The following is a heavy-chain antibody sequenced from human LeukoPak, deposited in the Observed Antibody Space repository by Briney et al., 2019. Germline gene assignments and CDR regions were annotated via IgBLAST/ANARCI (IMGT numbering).Heavy chain of an antibody. CDR1: GGSFSGYY. D-gene: IGHD1-7*01. CDR3: ARAPGTTIRNRNYYYYLDV. J-gene: IGHJ6*03. V-gene: IGHV4-34*01. Sequence: SETLSLTCAVYGGSFSGYYWSWIRQPPGKGLEWIGEINHSGSTNYNPSLMSRVTISVDTSKNQFSLKLSSVTAADTAVYYCARAPGTTIRNRNYYYYLDVWGKGTTVTVSS. CDR2: INHSGST.